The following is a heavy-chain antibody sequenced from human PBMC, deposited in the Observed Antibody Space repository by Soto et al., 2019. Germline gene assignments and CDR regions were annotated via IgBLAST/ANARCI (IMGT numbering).Heavy chain of an antibody. D-gene: IGHD2-21*02. V-gene: IGHV3-23*01. CDR2: ISGSGGST. CDR1: GFTFSSYA. J-gene: IGHJ1*01. Sequence: PGGSLRLSCAASGFTFSSYAMSWVRQAPGKGLEWVSAISGSGGSTYYADSVKGRFTISRDNSKNTLYLQMNSLRAEDTAVYYCAKSPHIVVVTAIAYWGQGTLVTVSS. CDR3: AKSPHIVVVTAIAY.